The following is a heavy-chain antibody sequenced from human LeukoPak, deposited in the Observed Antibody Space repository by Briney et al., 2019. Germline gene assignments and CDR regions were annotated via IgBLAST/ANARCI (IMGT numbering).Heavy chain of an antibody. D-gene: IGHD3-10*02. Sequence: GGSLRLSCAASGFTFSSYGMSWVRQAPGRGLEWVSAISSSGSTIYYADSVKGRFTISRDNAKNSLYLQMNSLRAEDTAVYYCAELGITMIGGVWGKGTTVTISS. CDR1: GFTFSSYG. CDR3: AELGITMIGGV. V-gene: IGHV3-48*04. CDR2: ISSSGSTI. J-gene: IGHJ6*04.